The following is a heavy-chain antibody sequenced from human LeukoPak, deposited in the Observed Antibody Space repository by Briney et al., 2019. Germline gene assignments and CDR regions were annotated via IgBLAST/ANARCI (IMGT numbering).Heavy chain of an antibody. Sequence: GGSLRLSCAASGFTFSSYAMSWVRQAPGKGLEWVAAISGSGGSTYYADSVKGRFTISRDHYKNTLYLQMNSLSVEDTAVYYCASEGVMTNIADYFDYWGQGPLVPVSS. V-gene: IGHV3-23*01. CDR1: GFTFSSYA. CDR2: ISGSGGST. D-gene: IGHD2-21*02. CDR3: ASEGVMTNIADYFDY. J-gene: IGHJ4*02.